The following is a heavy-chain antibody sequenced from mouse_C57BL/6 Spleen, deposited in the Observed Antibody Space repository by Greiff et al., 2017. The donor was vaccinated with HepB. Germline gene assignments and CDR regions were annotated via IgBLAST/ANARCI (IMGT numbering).Heavy chain of an antibody. Sequence: DVKLQESGPGLVKPSQSLSLTCSVTGYSITSGYYWNWIRQFPGNKLEWMGYISYDGSNNYNPSLKNRISITRDTSKNQFFLKLNSVTTEDTATYYCARVGPYYSPLFDYWGQGTTLTVSS. CDR3: ARVGPYYSPLFDY. D-gene: IGHD2-12*01. CDR1: GYSITSGYY. CDR2: ISYDGSN. V-gene: IGHV3-6*01. J-gene: IGHJ2*01.